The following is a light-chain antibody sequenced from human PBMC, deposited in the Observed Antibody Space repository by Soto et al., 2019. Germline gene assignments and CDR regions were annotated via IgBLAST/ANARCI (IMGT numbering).Light chain of an antibody. CDR2: PAS. CDR3: QQLNSYPLT. CDR1: QGIASY. Sequence: QLTQSPSSLSASVGDRVTITCRASQGIASYLACYQQKPGQAPNLLIYPASTLQSGVPSRFSGSGSGTDFTLTISSLQPEDFATYYCQQLNSYPLTFGGGTKVEI. V-gene: IGKV1-9*01. J-gene: IGKJ4*01.